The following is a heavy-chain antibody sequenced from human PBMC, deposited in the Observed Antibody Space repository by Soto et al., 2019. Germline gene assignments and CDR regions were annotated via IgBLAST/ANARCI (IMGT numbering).Heavy chain of an antibody. J-gene: IGHJ6*02. CDR3: AREGGYYDSSGSGVYHYFGVDV. D-gene: IGHD3-22*01. Sequence: PSETLSLTCSVSGGPISPYYWSWIRQPVGKGLEWIGRIYFTGSTNYNPPLKSRVTMSVDTSKNQFSLKLSSVTAADTAVYYCAREGGYYDSSGSGVYHYFGVDVWGQGTTVTVSS. CDR2: IYFTGST. V-gene: IGHV4-4*07. CDR1: GGPISPYY.